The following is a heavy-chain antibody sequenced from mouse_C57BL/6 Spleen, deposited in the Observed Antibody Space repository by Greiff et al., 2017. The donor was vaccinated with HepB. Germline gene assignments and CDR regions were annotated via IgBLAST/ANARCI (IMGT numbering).Heavy chain of an antibody. V-gene: IGHV5-4*01. CDR3: AREGVDGAMDY. CDR2: ISDGGSYT. J-gene: IGHJ4*01. CDR1: GFTFSSYA. Sequence: EVKLVESGGGLVKPGGSLKLSCAASGFTFSSYAMSWVRQTPEKRLEWVATISDGGSYTYYPDNVKGRFTISRDNAKNNLYLQMSHLKSEDTAMYYCAREGVDGAMDYWGQGTSVTVSS.